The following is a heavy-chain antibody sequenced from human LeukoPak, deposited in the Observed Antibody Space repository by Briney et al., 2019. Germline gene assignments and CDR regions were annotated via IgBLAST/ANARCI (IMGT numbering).Heavy chain of an antibody. Sequence: SETLSLTCAVYGGSFSGYYWSWIRQPPGQGLGWIGEINHSGSTNYNPSLKSRVTISVDTSKNQFSLKLSSVTAADTAVYYCARGRHVHYIVVVPAALKPSDYWGQGTLVTVSS. J-gene: IGHJ4*02. CDR2: INHSGST. CDR3: ARGRHVHYIVVVPAALKPSDY. CDR1: GGSFSGYY. D-gene: IGHD2-2*01. V-gene: IGHV4-34*01.